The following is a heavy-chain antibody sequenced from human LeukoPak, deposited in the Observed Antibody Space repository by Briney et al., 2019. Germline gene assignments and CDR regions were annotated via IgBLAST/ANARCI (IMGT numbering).Heavy chain of an antibody. CDR1: GFTFSGYA. D-gene: IGHD4-23*01. CDR3: AKRWQGNSRALDY. J-gene: IGHJ4*02. CDR2: ISGSGGTT. V-gene: IGHV3-23*01. Sequence: GGSLRLSCAASGFTFSGYAITWVRQAPGKGLEWVSAISGSGGTTYYADSVKGRFTISRDNSKNTLYLQMNSLRAADTAIYFCAKRWQGNSRALDYWGQGTLVTVSS.